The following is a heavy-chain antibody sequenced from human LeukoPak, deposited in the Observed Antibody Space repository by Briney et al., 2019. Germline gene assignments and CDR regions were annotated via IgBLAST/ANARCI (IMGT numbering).Heavy chain of an antibody. Sequence: SGRSLRLSCAASGFPFDDFAMHWVRQAPGKGLEWVSGISWSTGTTGYATSVKGRFTISSDSARNSLYLQMDSLRVEDTAVYYCARVGVGATKDYWGQGTLVTVSS. J-gene: IGHJ4*02. D-gene: IGHD1-26*01. CDR1: GFPFDDFA. V-gene: IGHV3-9*01. CDR3: ARVGVGATKDY. CDR2: ISWSTGTT.